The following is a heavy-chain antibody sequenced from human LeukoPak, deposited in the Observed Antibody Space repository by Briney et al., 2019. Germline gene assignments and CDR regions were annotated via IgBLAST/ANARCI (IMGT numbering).Heavy chain of an antibody. V-gene: IGHV1-18*01. CDR1: RYTLTSYG. CDR2: ISAYNGNT. CDR3: ARYYDSSGYYHNPFDY. J-gene: IGHJ4*02. D-gene: IGHD3-22*01. Sequence: GASVKVSCKDSRYTLTSYGIRWVRQAPGQGLEWMGWISAYNGNTNYAQKLQGRVTMTTDTSTSTAYMELRSLRSDDTAVYYCARYYDSSGYYHNPFDYWGQGTLVTVSS.